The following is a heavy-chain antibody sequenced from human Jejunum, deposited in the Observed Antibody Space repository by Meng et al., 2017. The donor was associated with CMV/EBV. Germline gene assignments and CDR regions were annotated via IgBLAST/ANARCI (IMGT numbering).Heavy chain of an antibody. CDR3: ARMVGSSGYYILHYFDY. Sequence: QLHLQEAGPGLGKPPETLSLTCSVSGDSISSSSRSYYWGWIRQSPGKGLEWIGSIYYSGTTEYNPSLKSRVTISRDTSKNQFYLKVNSVTAADTAVYYCARMVGSSGYYILHYFDYWGQGTLVTVSS. D-gene: IGHD3-22*01. J-gene: IGHJ4*02. CDR1: GDSISSSSRSYY. CDR2: IYYSGTT. V-gene: IGHV4-39*07.